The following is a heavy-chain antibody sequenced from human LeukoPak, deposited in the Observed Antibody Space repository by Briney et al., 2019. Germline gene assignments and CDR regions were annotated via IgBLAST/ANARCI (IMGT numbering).Heavy chain of an antibody. D-gene: IGHD3-10*01. CDR3: ARVVWYYYGSGSYRHYYYYMDV. Sequence: SETLSLTCTVSGGSISSGDYYWSWIRQPPGKGLEWIGYIYYSGSTYYNPSLKSRVTISVDTSKNQFSLKLSSVTAADTAVYYCARVVWYYYGSGSYRHYYYYMDVWGKGTTVTVSS. V-gene: IGHV4-30-4*08. CDR1: GGSISSGDYY. J-gene: IGHJ6*03. CDR2: IYYSGST.